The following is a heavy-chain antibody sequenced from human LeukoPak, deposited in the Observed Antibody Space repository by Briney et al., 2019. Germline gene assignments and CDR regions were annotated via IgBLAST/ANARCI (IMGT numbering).Heavy chain of an antibody. V-gene: IGHV3-48*04. J-gene: IGHJ3*02. D-gene: IGHD1-26*01. CDR3: ARVNSGSSRTSAFDI. CDR2: ISSSGSTI. Sequence: GGSLRLSCAASGFTFSSYSMNWVRQAPGKGLEWVSYISSSGSTIYYADSVKGRFTISRDNAKNSLYLQMNSLRAEDTAVYYCARVNSGSSRTSAFDIWGQGTMVTVSS. CDR1: GFTFSSYS.